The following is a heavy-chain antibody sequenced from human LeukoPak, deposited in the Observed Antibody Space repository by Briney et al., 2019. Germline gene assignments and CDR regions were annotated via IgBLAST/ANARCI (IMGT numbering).Heavy chain of an antibody. Sequence: SETLSLTCTVSGGSISSYYWNWIRQPPGKGLEWIGYIYTSGSTNYNPSLKSRVTISVDTSKNQFSLKLSSVTAADTAVYYCARRTVPGYCSGGSCYSWFDPWGQGTLVTVSS. D-gene: IGHD2-15*01. CDR3: ARRTVPGYCSGGSCYSWFDP. J-gene: IGHJ5*02. V-gene: IGHV4-4*09. CDR2: IYTSGST. CDR1: GGSISSYY.